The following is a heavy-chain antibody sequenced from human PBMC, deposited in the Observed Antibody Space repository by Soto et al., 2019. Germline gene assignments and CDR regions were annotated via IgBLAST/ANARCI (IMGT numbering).Heavy chain of an antibody. CDR3: AKLDDSSGYYSADAFDI. CDR2: ISGSGGST. D-gene: IGHD3-22*01. J-gene: IGHJ3*02. V-gene: IGHV3-23*01. Sequence: PGGSMRLSCAASGFPFSSYAMSWVRQAPGKGLEWVSAISGSGGSTYYADSVKGRFTISRDNSKNTLYLQMNSLRAEDTAVYYCAKLDDSSGYYSADAFDIWGQGTMVTVSS. CDR1: GFPFSSYA.